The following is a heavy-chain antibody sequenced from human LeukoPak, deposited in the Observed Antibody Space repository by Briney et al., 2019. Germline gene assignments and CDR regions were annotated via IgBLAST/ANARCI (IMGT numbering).Heavy chain of an antibody. Sequence: QPGGSLRLSCAASGFTFSSYWMSWVRQAPGEGLEWVANIKEDGREKYYVDSVKGRFTISRDNAKNSLYLQMNSLRGEDTAVYYCARVTAVAAVYFSDYWGQGTLVTVSS. D-gene: IGHD6-19*01. V-gene: IGHV3-7*05. CDR1: GFTFSSYW. CDR2: IKEDGREK. J-gene: IGHJ4*02. CDR3: ARVTAVAAVYFSDY.